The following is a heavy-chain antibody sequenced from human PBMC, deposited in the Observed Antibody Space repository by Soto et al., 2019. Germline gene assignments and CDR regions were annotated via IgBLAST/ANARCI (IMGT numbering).Heavy chain of an antibody. CDR2: ISAYNGNT. D-gene: IGHD3-16*01. CDR1: GYTFTSYG. CDR3: ARDRVYYASSTGSHI. J-gene: IGHJ4*03. V-gene: IGHV1-18*01. Sequence: ASVRVSCKASGYTFTSYGISWVRQAPGQGLEWMGWISAYNGNTNYAQKLQGRVTMTTDTSTSTAYMELRSLRSDDTAVYYCARDRVYYASSTGSHIWGQGTMVTVSS.